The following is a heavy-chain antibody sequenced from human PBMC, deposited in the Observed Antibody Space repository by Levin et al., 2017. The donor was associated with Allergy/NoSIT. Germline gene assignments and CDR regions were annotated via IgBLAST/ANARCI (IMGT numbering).Heavy chain of an antibody. CDR1: GGSISSYY. D-gene: IGHD3-22*01. Sequence: SETLSLTCTVSGGSISSYYWSWIRQPPGKGLEWIGYIYYSGSTNYNPSLKSRVTISVDTSKNQFSLKLSSVTAADTAVYYCAGSYYYDSSGYYPGYFDYWGQGTLVTVSS. J-gene: IGHJ4*02. CDR2: IYYSGST. V-gene: IGHV4-59*08. CDR3: AGSYYYDSSGYYPGYFDY.